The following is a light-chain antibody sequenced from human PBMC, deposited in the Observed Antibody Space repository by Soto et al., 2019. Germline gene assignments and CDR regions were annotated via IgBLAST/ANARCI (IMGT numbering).Light chain of an antibody. CDR3: QQYGSSSWK. J-gene: IGKJ1*01. CDR2: GAS. V-gene: IGKV3-20*01. CDR1: QSVISSY. Sequence: EIVLTQSPGTLSLSPGERATLSCRASQSVISSYFAWYQQRFGQAPRLLIYGASSRATGIPDRFSGSGSGTDFTLTICRLEPEDFAVYYCQQYGSSSWKFGQGTKVDIK.